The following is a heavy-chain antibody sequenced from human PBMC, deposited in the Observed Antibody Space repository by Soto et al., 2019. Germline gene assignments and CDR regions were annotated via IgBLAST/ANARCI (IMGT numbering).Heavy chain of an antibody. D-gene: IGHD3-3*01. J-gene: IGHJ6*02. CDR3: AKDLKCDFWSGYSGYGMDV. Sequence: EVQLVESGGGLVQPGRSLRLSCAASGFTFDDYAMHWVRQAPGKGLERVSGISWNSGSIGYADSVKGRFTISRDNAKNSLYLQMNSLRAEDTAVYYCAKDLKCDFWSGYSGYGMDVWGQGTTVTVSS. V-gene: IGHV3-9*01. CDR1: GFTFDDYA. CDR2: ISWNSGSI.